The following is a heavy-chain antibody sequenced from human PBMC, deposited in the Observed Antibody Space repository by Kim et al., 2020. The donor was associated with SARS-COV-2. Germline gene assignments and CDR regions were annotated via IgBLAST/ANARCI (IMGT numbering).Heavy chain of an antibody. CDR1: GFTFSSYW. J-gene: IGHJ4*02. CDR2: IKQDGSEK. CDR3: TSSWDIDY. V-gene: IGHV3-7*03. Sequence: GGSLRLSCEASGFTFSSYWMNWARQAPGKGLEWVANIKQDGSEKYYVDSVKGRFTISRDNAKNSLYLQMNSLRAEDTAVYYCTSSWDIDYWGQGTLVTVSS. D-gene: IGHD6-13*01.